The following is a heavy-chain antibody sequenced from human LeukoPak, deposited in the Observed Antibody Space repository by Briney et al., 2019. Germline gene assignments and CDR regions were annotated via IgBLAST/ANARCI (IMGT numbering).Heavy chain of an antibody. CDR1: GYTFTGYY. J-gene: IGHJ6*03. CDR3: ARIGGSSGWGYYYYYMDV. Sequence: ASVKVSCKASGYTFTGYYMHWVRQAPGQGLEWMGWINPNSGGTNYAQKLQGRVTMTTDTSTSTAYMELRSLRSDDTAVYYCARIGGSSGWGYYYYYMDVWGKGTTVTVSS. CDR2: INPNSGGT. D-gene: IGHD3-22*01. V-gene: IGHV1-2*02.